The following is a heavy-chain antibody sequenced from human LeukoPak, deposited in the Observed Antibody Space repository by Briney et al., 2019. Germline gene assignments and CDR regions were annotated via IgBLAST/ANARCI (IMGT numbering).Heavy chain of an antibody. J-gene: IGHJ4*02. CDR1: GGSISSGDYY. D-gene: IGHD6-13*01. CDR2: IYYSGTT. Sequence: SETLSLTCTVSGGSISSGDYYWSWIRQPPGKGLEWIGYIYYSGTTYYNPSLKSRVTISVDTSKNQFSLKLSSVTAADTAVYYCARQLLAAAGLPFDYWGQGTLVTVSS. V-gene: IGHV4-30-4*01. CDR3: ARQLLAAAGLPFDY.